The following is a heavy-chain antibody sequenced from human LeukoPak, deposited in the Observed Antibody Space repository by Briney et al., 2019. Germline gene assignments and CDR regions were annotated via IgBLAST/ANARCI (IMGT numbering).Heavy chain of an antibody. Sequence: PSETLSLTCTVSGGSVSSGSYYWSWIRQPPGKGLEWIGYMYYSGSTYYNPSLKSRVTISVDTSKNQFSLKLSSVTAADTAVYYCARSGLDSSGYYYFDSWGQGTLVTVSS. J-gene: IGHJ4*02. CDR3: ARSGLDSSGYYYFDS. CDR2: MYYSGST. CDR1: GGSVSSGSYY. V-gene: IGHV4-30-4*08. D-gene: IGHD3-22*01.